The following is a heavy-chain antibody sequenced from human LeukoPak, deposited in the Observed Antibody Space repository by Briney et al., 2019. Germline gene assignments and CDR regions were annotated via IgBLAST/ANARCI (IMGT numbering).Heavy chain of an antibody. D-gene: IGHD3-9*01. V-gene: IGHV3-30-3*01. J-gene: IGHJ4*02. Sequence: GRSLRLSCAASGFTFSSYAMHWVRQAPGKGLEWVAVISYDGSNKYYADSVEGRFTISRDNSKNTLYLQMNSLRTEDTAVYYCAKAEGYDILTGLDYWGQGTLVTVSS. CDR3: AKAEGYDILTGLDY. CDR2: ISYDGSNK. CDR1: GFTFSSYA.